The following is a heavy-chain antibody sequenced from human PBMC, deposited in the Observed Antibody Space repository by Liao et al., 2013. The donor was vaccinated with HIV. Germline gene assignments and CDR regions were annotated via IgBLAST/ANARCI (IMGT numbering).Heavy chain of an antibody. J-gene: IGHJ2*01. Sequence: QLQQSGPGLVKPSETLSLTCTVSGGSISSSSYYWGWIRQPPGKGLEWIGTIYYSGNTYYNPSLESRVTISLDTSKNQFSLKLNSVTAADTAVYYCAAEGGYNYGPSDWYFDLWGRGTLVTVSS. D-gene: IGHD5-18*01. CDR1: GGSISSSSYY. V-gene: IGHV4-39*07. CDR2: IYYSGNT. CDR3: AAEGGYNYGPSDWYFDL.